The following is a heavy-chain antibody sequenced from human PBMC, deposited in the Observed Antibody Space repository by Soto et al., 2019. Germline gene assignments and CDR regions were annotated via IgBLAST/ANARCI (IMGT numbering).Heavy chain of an antibody. CDR1: GASISGFY. CDR3: VRDGTKTLRDWFDP. J-gene: IGHJ5*02. D-gene: IGHD1-1*01. CDR2: IYATGTT. V-gene: IGHV4-4*07. Sequence: QVQLQESGPGLVKPSETLSLTCTVSGASISGFYWSWIRKSAGKGLAWIGRIYATGTTDYNPSLTSRVMMSVDTSKKQFALKLRSVTAADTAVYYCVRDGTKTLRDWFDPWGQGISVTVSS.